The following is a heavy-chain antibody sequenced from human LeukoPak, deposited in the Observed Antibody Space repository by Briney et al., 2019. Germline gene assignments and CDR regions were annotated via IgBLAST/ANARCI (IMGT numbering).Heavy chain of an antibody. CDR2: ISAYNGNT. D-gene: IGHD3-22*01. V-gene: IGHV1-18*01. CDR1: GYTFTSYA. Sequence: ASVKVSCKASGYTFTSYAMNWVRQAPGQGLEWMGWISAYNGNTNYAQKLQGRVTMTTDTSTSTAYMELRSLRSDDTAVYYCARDPSGDYYDSSGYYPPGYAFDIWGQGTMVTVSS. J-gene: IGHJ3*02. CDR3: ARDPSGDYYDSSGYYPPGYAFDI.